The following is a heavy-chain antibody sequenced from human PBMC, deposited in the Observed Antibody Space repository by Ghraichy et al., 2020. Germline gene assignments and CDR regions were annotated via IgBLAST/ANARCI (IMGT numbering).Heavy chain of an antibody. CDR1: RFTFSGYN. D-gene: IGHD3-22*01. J-gene: IGHJ4*02. CDR2: ISYSSSYI. Sequence: GESLNISCAASRFTFSGYNMNWVRQAPGKGLEWVSSISYSSSYIYYGDSVKGRFTISRDNAKNSLYLQMNSLRAEDSALYYCARDRGYYDSSGYRFDYWGQGTLVTVSS. V-gene: IGHV3-21*01. CDR3: ARDRGYYDSSGYRFDY.